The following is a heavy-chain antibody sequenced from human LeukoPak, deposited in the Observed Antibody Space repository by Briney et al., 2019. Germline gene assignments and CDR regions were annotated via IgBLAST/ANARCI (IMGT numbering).Heavy chain of an antibody. CDR3: ARRLVGATRGGAFDI. CDR2: TYTSGST. Sequence: PSETLSLTCTVSGGSISSGSYYWSWIRQPAGKGLEWIGRTYTSGSTNYNPSLKSRVTMSVDTSKNQFSLKLSSVTAADTAVYYCARRLVGATRGGAFDIWGQGTMVTVSS. V-gene: IGHV4-61*02. J-gene: IGHJ3*02. D-gene: IGHD1-26*01. CDR1: GGSISSGSYY.